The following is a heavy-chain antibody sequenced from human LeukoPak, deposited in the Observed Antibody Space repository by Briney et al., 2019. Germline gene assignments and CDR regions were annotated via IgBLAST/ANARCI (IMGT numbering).Heavy chain of an antibody. CDR3: ARQWGDYYYYMDV. V-gene: IGHV3-21*01. CDR2: ISSSSSYI. CDR1: GFTFSSYS. Sequence: GGSLRLSCAASGFTFSSYSMNWVRQAPGKGLEWVSSISSSSSYIYYADSVKGRFTISRDNAKNSLYLQMNSLRAEDTAVYYCARQWGDYYYYMDVWGKGTTVTISS. D-gene: IGHD2-8*01. J-gene: IGHJ6*03.